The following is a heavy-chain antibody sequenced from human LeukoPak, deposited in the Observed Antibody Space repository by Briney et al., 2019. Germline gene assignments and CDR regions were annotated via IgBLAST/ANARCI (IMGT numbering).Heavy chain of an antibody. Sequence: ASVTVSCKASGYTFTSYAMHWVRQAPGQGLEWMGWITPSGGTNYPQKFQGRVAITRDTSISTAYMDLSRLTSDDTAVYYCARDRYGDGFAHFDYWGQGALVTVSS. V-gene: IGHV1-2*02. J-gene: IGHJ4*02. CDR3: ARDRYGDGFAHFDY. D-gene: IGHD5-24*01. CDR2: ITPSGGT. CDR1: GYTFTSYA.